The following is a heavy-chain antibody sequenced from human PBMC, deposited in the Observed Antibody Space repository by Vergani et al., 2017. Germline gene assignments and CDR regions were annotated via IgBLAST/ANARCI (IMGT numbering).Heavy chain of an antibody. CDR3: ARGRGYYDFWSGYHDPPIDY. Sequence: QVHLVQSGAEVKKPGASVKVSCKASGYTFTSYYMHWVRQAPGQGLEWMGIINPSGGSTSYAQKFQGRVTMTRDTSTSTVYMELSSLRSEDTAVYYCARGRGYYDFWSGYHDPPIDYWGQGTLVTVSS. CDR2: INPSGGST. D-gene: IGHD3-3*01. V-gene: IGHV1-46*03. CDR1: GYTFTSYY. J-gene: IGHJ4*02.